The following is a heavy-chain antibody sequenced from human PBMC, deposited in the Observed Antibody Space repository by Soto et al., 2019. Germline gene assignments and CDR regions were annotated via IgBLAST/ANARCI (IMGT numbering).Heavy chain of an antibody. J-gene: IGHJ6*02. V-gene: IGHV1-69*02. CDR3: ARCGNYYYGMDV. CDR1: GGTFSSYT. Sequence: SVKVSCKASGGTFSSYTISWVRQAPGQGLEWMGRIIPILGIANYAQKFQGRVTITADKSTSTAYMELSSLRSEDTAVYYCARCGNYYYGMDVWAQGTKVTVSS. CDR2: IIPILGIA. D-gene: IGHD2-15*01.